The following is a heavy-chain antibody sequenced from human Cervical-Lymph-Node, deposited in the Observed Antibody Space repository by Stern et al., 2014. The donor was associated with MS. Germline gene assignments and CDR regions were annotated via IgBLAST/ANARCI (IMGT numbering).Heavy chain of an antibody. CDR3: ARPTVTSGYFDY. Sequence: EVQLGESGAEVKKPGESLKISCKGSGYSFTSYWIGWGRQMPGKGLEWGGIIYPGDSHSRYSPSFQGQVSISADKSISTAYLQWSSLKASDTAMYYCARPTVTSGYFDYWGQGTLVTVSS. J-gene: IGHJ4*02. V-gene: IGHV5-51*01. CDR2: IYPGDSHS. D-gene: IGHD4-17*01. CDR1: GYSFTSYW.